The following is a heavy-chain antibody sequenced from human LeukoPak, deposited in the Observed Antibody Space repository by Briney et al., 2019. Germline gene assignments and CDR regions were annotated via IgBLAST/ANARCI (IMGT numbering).Heavy chain of an antibody. CDR2: IIPILGIA. CDR3: ARGESYYDRNRIDY. V-gene: IGHV1-69*02. J-gene: IGHJ4*02. D-gene: IGHD1-26*01. CDR1: GGTFSSYT. Sequence: SVKVSCKASGGTFSSYTISWVRQAPGQGLEWMGRIIPILGIANYAQKFQGRVTITADKPTSTAYMELSSLRSEDTAVYYCARGESYYDRNRIDYWGQGTLVTVSS.